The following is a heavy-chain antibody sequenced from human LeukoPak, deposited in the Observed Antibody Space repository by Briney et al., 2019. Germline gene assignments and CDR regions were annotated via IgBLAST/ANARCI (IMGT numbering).Heavy chain of an antibody. Sequence: GGSLRLSCAASGFTFSSYSMNWVRQAPGKGLEWVSSISSSSSYIYYADSVKGRFTISRDNAKNSLYLQMNSLRAEDTAVYYCARVWSYYYDSSGYWVLDYWGQGTLVTVSS. CDR3: ARVWSYYYDSSGYWVLDY. V-gene: IGHV3-21*01. J-gene: IGHJ4*02. CDR2: ISSSSSYI. CDR1: GFTFSSYS. D-gene: IGHD3-22*01.